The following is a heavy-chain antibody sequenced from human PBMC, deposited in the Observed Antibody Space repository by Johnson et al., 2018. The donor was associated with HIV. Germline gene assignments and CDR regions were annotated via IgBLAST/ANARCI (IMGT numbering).Heavy chain of an antibody. CDR1: GFTFSSYL. J-gene: IGHJ3*02. D-gene: IGHD1-26*01. Sequence: VLLVESGGGLVQPGGSLRLSCAASGFTFSSYLMSWVRQAPGKGLEWVANIKQDGSENYYVDSVKGRFTISRDNSKNTLYLQMNSLRAEDTAVYYCAREWELLGSAFDIWGQGTMVTVSS. CDR3: AREWELLGSAFDI. V-gene: IGHV3-7*01. CDR2: IKQDGSEN.